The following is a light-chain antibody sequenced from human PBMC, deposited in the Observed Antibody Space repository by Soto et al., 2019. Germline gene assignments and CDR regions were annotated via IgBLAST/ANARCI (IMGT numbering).Light chain of an antibody. Sequence: QSVLTQPASVSGSPGQSITISCTGTSSDVGAYNYVSWYQQHPGKAPKLMIYDVSNRPSGVSNRFSGSKSGNTASLTISGLQAEDEAEYYCSSYSSSNTVVFGGGTKLTVL. V-gene: IGLV2-14*01. CDR3: SSYSSSNTVV. CDR1: SSDVGAYNY. J-gene: IGLJ2*01. CDR2: DVS.